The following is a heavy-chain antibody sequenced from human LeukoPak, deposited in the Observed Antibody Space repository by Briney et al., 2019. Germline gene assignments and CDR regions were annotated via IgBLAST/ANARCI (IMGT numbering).Heavy chain of an antibody. CDR3: ARGTTVTTWFDP. J-gene: IGHJ5*02. CDR1: GYTFTKYA. CDR2: IIPIFGTA. Sequence: SVKVSCKGSGYTFTKYAISWVRQAPGQGLEWMGGIIPIFGTANYAQKFQGRVTITAGESTSTAYMELSSLRSEDTAVYYCARGTTVTTWFDPWGQGTLVTVSS. D-gene: IGHD4-17*01. V-gene: IGHV1-69*13.